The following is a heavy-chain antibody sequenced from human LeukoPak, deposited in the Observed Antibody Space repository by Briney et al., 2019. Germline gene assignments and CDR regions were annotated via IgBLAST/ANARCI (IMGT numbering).Heavy chain of an antibody. D-gene: IGHD3-10*01. Sequence: SETLSLTCTVSGGSITSYYWSWIRQPPGKGLEWIGYIYYIGSTNYNPSLKSRVTISIDTSKNQFSLKLSSVTAADTAVYYCARSYYFGSGSYYNPYWYFDLWGRGTLVTVSS. V-gene: IGHV4-59*01. CDR3: ARSYYFGSGSYYNPYWYFDL. J-gene: IGHJ2*01. CDR1: GGSITSYY. CDR2: IYYIGST.